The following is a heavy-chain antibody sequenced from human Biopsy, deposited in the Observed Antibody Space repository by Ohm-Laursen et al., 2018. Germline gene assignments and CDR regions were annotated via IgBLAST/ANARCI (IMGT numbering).Heavy chain of an antibody. CDR3: ARAPADQYAARNYYSSHAFDM. V-gene: IGHV4-61*01. CDR1: DASASSGRYY. J-gene: IGHJ3*02. Sequence: SETLSLTCTVSDASASSGRYYWTWIRQPPRKPLEWIGYFYSSGTTRYNPSLESRLSISMDTSKNEVSLRPTSMTAADTAVYFCARAPADQYAARNYYSSHAFDMWGQGTKATVSS. CDR2: FYSSGTT. D-gene: IGHD3-10*01.